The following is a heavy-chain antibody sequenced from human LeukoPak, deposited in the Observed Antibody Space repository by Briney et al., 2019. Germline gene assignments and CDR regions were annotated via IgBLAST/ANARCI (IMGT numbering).Heavy chain of an antibody. V-gene: IGHV4-59*11. D-gene: IGHD3-22*01. CDR2: IHYGGST. CDR3: ARDSVDESSGYYPSGAFDL. Sequence: PSETLTLPCTVSSGSITRHYWTWLRQPPGKGLEGIGYIHYGGSTNYNPSLKSRVTISVDTSKKQFSLNMSSVTAADTALYYCARDSVDESSGYYPSGAFDLGGQGTLVTVSS. CDR1: SGSITRHY. J-gene: IGHJ3*01.